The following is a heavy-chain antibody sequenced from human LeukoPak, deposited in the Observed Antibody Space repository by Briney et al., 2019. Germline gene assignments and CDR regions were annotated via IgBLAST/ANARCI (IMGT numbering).Heavy chain of an antibody. CDR2: IRNKADGYTT. D-gene: IGHD4-17*01. Sequence: GGSLRLSCVASGFTFSPHYIDWVRPSPGEGLGWVGLIRNKADGYTTIYAASVKGRFTISRDDSKTSVHLQMDSLKTEDTAVYYCGDLGSTGTDHWGQGTLVTVSS. V-gene: IGHV3-72*01. J-gene: IGHJ4*02. CDR1: GFTFSPHY. CDR3: GDLGSTGTDH.